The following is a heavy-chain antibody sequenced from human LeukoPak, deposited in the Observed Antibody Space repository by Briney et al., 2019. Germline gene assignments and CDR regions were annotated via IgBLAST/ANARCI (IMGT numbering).Heavy chain of an antibody. Sequence: ASVKVSCQASGYTFTRYVMHWVGQAPGQRREWMGWINVCNGNKKYLQEFQGRVKITRDTSASTAYMELSSLRSEHMAVYYCARASGYGDYYFDYWGQGTLVTVPS. CDR3: ARASGYGDYYFDY. V-gene: IGHV1-3*03. CDR1: GYTFTRYV. CDR2: INVCNGNK. J-gene: IGHJ4*02. D-gene: IGHD4-17*01.